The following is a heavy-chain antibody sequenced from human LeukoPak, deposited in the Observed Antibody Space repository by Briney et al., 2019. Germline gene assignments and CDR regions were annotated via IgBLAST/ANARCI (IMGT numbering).Heavy chain of an antibody. CDR3: ARDRKGPNWFDP. CDR1: GGSFSGYY. Sequence: NTSETLSLTCAVYGGSFSGYYWSWIRQPPGKGLEWIGEINHSGSTNYNPSLKSRVTISVDTSKNQFSLKLSSVTAADTAVYYCARDRKGPNWFDPWGQGTLVTVSS. CDR2: INHSGST. V-gene: IGHV4-34*01. J-gene: IGHJ5*02. D-gene: IGHD1-14*01.